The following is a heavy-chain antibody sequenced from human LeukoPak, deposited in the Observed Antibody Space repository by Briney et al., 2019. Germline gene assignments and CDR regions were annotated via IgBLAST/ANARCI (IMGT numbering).Heavy chain of an antibody. J-gene: IGHJ3*02. CDR2: INTDGTVT. CDR1: GFTFSKYW. Sequence: PGGSLRLSCAASGFTFSKYWMLWVRQAPGKGLESVSRINTDGTVTTYADSVKGRFTVSRDNADNTMFLQMNSVRDEDTAVYYCATGAGVVVVHDAFDIWGQGTMVTVSS. CDR3: ATGAGVVVVHDAFDI. V-gene: IGHV3-74*01. D-gene: IGHD2-15*01.